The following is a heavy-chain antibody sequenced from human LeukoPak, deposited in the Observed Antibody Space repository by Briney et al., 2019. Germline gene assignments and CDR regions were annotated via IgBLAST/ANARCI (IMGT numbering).Heavy chain of an antibody. Sequence: PGGSLRLSCAASGFTFSSYGMHWVRQAPGKGLEWVAVIWYDGSNKYYADSVKGRFTISRDNSKNTVYLQMDSLRPEDTAVYYCARVIISTKYYSGMDVWGQGTTVTVSS. J-gene: IGHJ6*02. CDR3: ARVIISTKYYSGMDV. CDR1: GFTFSSYG. D-gene: IGHD2/OR15-2a*01. V-gene: IGHV3-33*03. CDR2: IWYDGSNK.